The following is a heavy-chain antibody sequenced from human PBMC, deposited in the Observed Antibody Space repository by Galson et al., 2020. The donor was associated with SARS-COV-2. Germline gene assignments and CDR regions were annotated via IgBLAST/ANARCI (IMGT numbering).Heavy chain of an antibody. CDR1: GGSFSDYY. V-gene: IGHV4-34*01. J-gene: IGHJ4*02. CDR3: ARGSLSSTMLVVGFTSIDFYFDF. CDR2: INHRGSI. Sequence: SQASETLSLTCAVYGGSFSDYYWTWIRQPPGKGLEWLGEINHRGSITYHPSLKSRVTMSVDTSKNQCSLKLWSVTAEDTAVYYCARGSLSSTMLVVGFTSIDFYFDFWGQGTLVTVSS. D-gene: IGHD3-22*01.